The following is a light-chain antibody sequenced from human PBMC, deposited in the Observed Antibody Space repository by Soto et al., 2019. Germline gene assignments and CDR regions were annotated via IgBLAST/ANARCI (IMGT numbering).Light chain of an antibody. V-gene: IGLV2-14*01. Sequence: QSALTQPASVSGSPGQSITISCTGTSSDVGDYNYVSWYQQYPGKAPKLMIYDVSNRPSGVSNRFSGSKSGNTASLTISGLQAEDEADYYCISYTRSSALYVVFGGGTKLTVL. CDR3: ISYTRSSALYVV. CDR1: SSDVGDYNY. J-gene: IGLJ2*01. CDR2: DVS.